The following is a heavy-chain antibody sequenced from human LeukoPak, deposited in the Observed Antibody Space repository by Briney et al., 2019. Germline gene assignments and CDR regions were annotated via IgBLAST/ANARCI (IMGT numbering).Heavy chain of an antibody. D-gene: IGHD6-19*01. CDR2: IYYSGST. V-gene: IGHV4-39*07. CDR1: GGSISSSSYY. J-gene: IGHJ4*02. CDR3: ARVSLRLAQDPSFDY. Sequence: SETLSLTCTVSGGSISSSSYYWGWIRQPPGKGLEWIGSIYYSGSTYYNPSLKSRVTISVDTSKNQFSLKLSSVTAADTAVYYCARVSLRLAQDPSFDYWGQGTLVTVSS.